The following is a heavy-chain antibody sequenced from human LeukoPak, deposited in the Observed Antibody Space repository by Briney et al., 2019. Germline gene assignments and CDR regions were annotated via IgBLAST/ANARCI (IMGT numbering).Heavy chain of an antibody. J-gene: IGHJ6*04. CDR3: ARDRDPGEINIMDV. D-gene: IGHD5-24*01. CDR2: IIPIFGTA. Sequence: AAVKVSCKASGGILSSYAISWVRQAPGQGLEWMGGIIPIFGTANYAQKFQGRVTIIADKSTSTAYMELSSLRSEDTAVYYCARDRDPGEINIMDVGGRGTTVTVSS. V-gene: IGHV1-69*06. CDR1: GGILSSYA.